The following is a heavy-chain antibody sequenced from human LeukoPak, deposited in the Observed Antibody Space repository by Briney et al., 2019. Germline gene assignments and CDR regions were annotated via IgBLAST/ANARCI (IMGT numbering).Heavy chain of an antibody. D-gene: IGHD6-19*01. CDR3: AREYSSGLNWFDP. Sequence: SETLSLTCTVSGGSVTSGNHYWSWIRQPPGKGLEWIGYIYYNGNTNYNPSLKSRVTISVDTSKNQFSLKLSSVTAAATVVYFCAREYSSGLNWFDPWGQGTLVTVSS. CDR2: IYYNGNT. CDR1: GGSVTSGNHY. J-gene: IGHJ5*02. V-gene: IGHV4-61*01.